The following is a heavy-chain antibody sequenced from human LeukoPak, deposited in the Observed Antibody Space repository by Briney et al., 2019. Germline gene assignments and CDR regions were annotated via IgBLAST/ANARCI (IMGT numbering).Heavy chain of an antibody. CDR3: ARINSSRWYDF. D-gene: IGHD6-13*01. Sequence: GASVTVSFKASGYTFTDYYMHWVRQAPGQGVEWMGWINPNIGDTNYAQKFQGRVTMTRDTSISTAYMELSRLRFDDTAVYYCARINSSRWYDFWGQGTLVTVSS. V-gene: IGHV1-2*02. CDR2: INPNIGDT. J-gene: IGHJ4*02. CDR1: GYTFTDYY.